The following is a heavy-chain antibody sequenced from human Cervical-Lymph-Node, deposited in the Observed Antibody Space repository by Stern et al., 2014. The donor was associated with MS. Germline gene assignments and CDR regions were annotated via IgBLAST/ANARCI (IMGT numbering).Heavy chain of an antibody. CDR2: IVSSGSSR. CDR1: GFTFSDFY. J-gene: IGHJ3*02. Sequence: VQLVESGGGLVKPGGSLRLSCAASGFTFSDFYMSWIRQAPGKGLEWVSYIVSSGSSRYYVDSVKGRFTISRDNANNSLYLQMNSLRAEDTAMYYCASPGPQNAFDIWGQGTMVTVSS. CDR3: ASPGPQNAFDI. V-gene: IGHV3-11*01.